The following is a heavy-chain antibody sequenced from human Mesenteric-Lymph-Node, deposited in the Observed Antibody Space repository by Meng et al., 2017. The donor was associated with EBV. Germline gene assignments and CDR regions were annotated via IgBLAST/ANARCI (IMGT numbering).Heavy chain of an antibody. CDR3: ASASDGYNFGVDR. CDR1: VCSTIGRTW. Sequence: QRAVPGCWQPSGPSPLPSPLFVCSTIGRTWWTLVRQPPGKGLEWIGEVYHSGTTNYNPSLKSRVTISVDKSENQFSLNLSSVTAADTAVYYCASASDGYNFGVDRWGQGTLVTVSS. CDR2: VYHSGTT. J-gene: IGHJ5*02. D-gene: IGHD3-3*01. V-gene: IGHV4-4*02.